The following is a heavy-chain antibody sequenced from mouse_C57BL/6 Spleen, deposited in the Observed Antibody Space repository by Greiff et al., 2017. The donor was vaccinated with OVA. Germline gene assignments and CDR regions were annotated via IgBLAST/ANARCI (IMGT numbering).Heavy chain of an antibody. D-gene: IGHD6-1*01. CDR1: GYTFTSYW. Sequence: QVQLQQSGAELVMPGASVKLSCKASGYTFTSYWMHWVKQRPGQGLEWIGEIDPSDSYTNYNQQFKGKSTLTVDKSSSTAYMQLSSLTSEDSAVYYCARHSLYAMDDWGQGTSVTVSS. J-gene: IGHJ4*01. CDR2: IDPSDSYT. V-gene: IGHV1-69*01. CDR3: ARHSLYAMDD.